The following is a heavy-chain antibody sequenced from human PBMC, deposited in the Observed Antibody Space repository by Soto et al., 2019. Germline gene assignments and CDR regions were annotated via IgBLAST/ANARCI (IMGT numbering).Heavy chain of an antibody. Sequence: SVQVSCKASGDTFSSYAISWVRQAPGQGLEWMGGIIPILGTPNYAQKFQGRVTITADKSTSTAYMELSSLRSEDTAVYYCARERSRYDRSGYYRPDYWGQGTLVTVPQ. CDR1: GDTFSSYA. CDR2: IIPILGTP. D-gene: IGHD3-22*01. J-gene: IGHJ4*02. V-gene: IGHV1-69*10. CDR3: ARERSRYDRSGYYRPDY.